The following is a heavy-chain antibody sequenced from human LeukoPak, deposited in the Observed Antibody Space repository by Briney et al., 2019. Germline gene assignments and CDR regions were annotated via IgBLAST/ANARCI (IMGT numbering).Heavy chain of an antibody. CDR3: ARVATLPAVTVLDY. CDR2: IKQDGTEK. CDR1: AFTFSMHW. V-gene: IGHV3-7*01. D-gene: IGHD2-2*01. J-gene: IGHJ4*02. Sequence: PGGSLRLSCVASAFTFSMHWMSWVRQAPGKGLEGGANIKQDGTEKYYVDSVKGRFTIARDNAQKSLFLQMNSLRAEDTAVYYCARVATLPAVTVLDYWGQGTLVTVSS.